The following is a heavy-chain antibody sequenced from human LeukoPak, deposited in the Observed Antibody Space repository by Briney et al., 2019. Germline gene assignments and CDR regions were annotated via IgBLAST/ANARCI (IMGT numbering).Heavy chain of an antibody. CDR2: INHSGST. D-gene: IGHD4-23*01. V-gene: IGHV4-34*01. J-gene: IGHJ4*02. CDR3: ARGREVTRDFDY. CDR1: GGSFSGYY. Sequence: SETLSLTCAVYGGSFSGYYWSWIRQPPGKGLEWIGEINHSGSTSYNPSLRSRVTISVDTSKNQFSLKLTTVTAADTAVYYCARGREVTRDFDYWGQGTLVSVSS.